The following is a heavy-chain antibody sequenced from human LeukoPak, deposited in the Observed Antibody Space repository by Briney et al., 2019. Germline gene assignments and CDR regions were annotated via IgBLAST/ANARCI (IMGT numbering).Heavy chain of an antibody. CDR1: GYTFANYD. V-gene: IGHV1-8*02. Sequence: ASVKVSCKASGYTFANYDINWVRQATGQGLEWMGWMNPNSGNTGYAQKFQGRVTMTRNTSISTAYMELSSLRSEDTAVYYCARDNGGTAMAYYYYYMDVWGEGTTVIISS. CDR2: MNPNSGNT. CDR3: ARDNGGTAMAYYYYYMDV. D-gene: IGHD5-18*01. J-gene: IGHJ6*03.